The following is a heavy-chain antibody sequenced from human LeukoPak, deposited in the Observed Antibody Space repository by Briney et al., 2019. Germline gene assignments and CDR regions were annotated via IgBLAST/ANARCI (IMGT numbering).Heavy chain of an antibody. CDR1: GFTVSSNY. D-gene: IGHD6-19*01. Sequence: GGSLRLSCVASGFTVSSNYMSWVSQAPGKGLEWVSVTVKGQFTISRHNSKNTLYLQMNGLRVEDTAVYYCARGGTPGYSSGRIDYWGQGTLVTVSS. J-gene: IGHJ4*02. V-gene: IGHV3-53*04. CDR3: ARGGTPGYSSGRIDY.